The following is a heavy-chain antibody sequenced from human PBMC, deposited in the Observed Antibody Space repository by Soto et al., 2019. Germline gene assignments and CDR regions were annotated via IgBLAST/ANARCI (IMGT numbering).Heavy chain of an antibody. CDR2: IKSKTHGGTT. V-gene: IGHV3-15*01. CDR3: TTDRGQMSLPLFSS. Sequence: EVHLVESGGGLVKPGGCLRLSCAASGFTFTDAWLGWVRQAPGKGLEWIGRIKSKTHGGTTDFAAPVKGRFNISRDDSKNSLYLQMSSLQTVNTAVYHCTTDRGQMSLPLFSSWGQGTLVTVSS. CDR1: GFTFTDAW. D-gene: IGHD2-21*02. J-gene: IGHJ5*02.